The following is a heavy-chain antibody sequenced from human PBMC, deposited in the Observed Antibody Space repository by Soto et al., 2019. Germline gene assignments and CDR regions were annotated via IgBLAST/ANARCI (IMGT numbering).Heavy chain of an antibody. CDR2: ISYDGTNK. V-gene: IGHV3-30*18. D-gene: IGHD3-3*01. Sequence: QVHLVESGGGVVQPGRSLRLSCAASGFTFSTFGIHWVRQAPGKGLEWVAGISYDGTNKYYADSVKGRFTISRDNCKNTLSLQMNSLRAEDAAVYYCAKDPGTFYDFWGHYHNAGMDVWGQGTTVTVSS. J-gene: IGHJ6*02. CDR3: AKDPGTFYDFWGHYHNAGMDV. CDR1: GFTFSTFG.